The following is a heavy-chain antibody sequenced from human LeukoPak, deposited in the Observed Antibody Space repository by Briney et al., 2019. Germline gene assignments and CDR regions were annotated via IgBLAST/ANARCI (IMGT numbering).Heavy chain of an antibody. V-gene: IGHV4-4*08. CDR2: IHPNGDT. CDR3: ARYDHISYLAY. CDR1: GVSISSNY. D-gene: IGHD1-14*01. J-gene: IGHJ4*02. Sequence: PSETLSLTCTVSGVSISSNYWSWIRQPPGKGLEWNGLEWIGYIHPNGDTNYTPPLNRRVTMSLDSARGHLSLNLSSLTAADTAVYFCARYDHISYLAYWGQGILVTVSS.